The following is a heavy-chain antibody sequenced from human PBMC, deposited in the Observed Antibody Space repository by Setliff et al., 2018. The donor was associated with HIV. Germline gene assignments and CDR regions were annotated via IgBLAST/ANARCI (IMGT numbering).Heavy chain of an antibody. CDR2: MNANSGKT. V-gene: IGHV1-8*01. CDR1: GYIFTSYG. Sequence: ASVKVSCKASGYIFTSYGINWVRQATGQGLEWMGWMNANSGKTGYAQKFQGRVTMTRNTSISTAYMELSSLRSEDTAVYYCARCMTMTGNWFDPWGQGTLVTVSS. D-gene: IGHD3-22*01. J-gene: IGHJ5*02. CDR3: ARCMTMTGNWFDP.